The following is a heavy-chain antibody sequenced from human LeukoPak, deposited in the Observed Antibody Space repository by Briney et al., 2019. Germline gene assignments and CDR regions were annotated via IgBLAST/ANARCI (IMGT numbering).Heavy chain of an antibody. D-gene: IGHD1-26*01. CDR3: ARDIIVGLTRDAFDI. J-gene: IGHJ3*02. CDR2: IYTSGST. CDR1: GYSISSGYY. V-gene: IGHV4-61*02. Sequence: SETLSLTCTVSGYSISSGYYWGWIRQPAGKGLEWIGRIYTSGSTNYNPSLKSRVTISVDTSKNQFSLKLSSVTAADTAVYYCARDIIVGLTRDAFDIWGQGTMVTVSS.